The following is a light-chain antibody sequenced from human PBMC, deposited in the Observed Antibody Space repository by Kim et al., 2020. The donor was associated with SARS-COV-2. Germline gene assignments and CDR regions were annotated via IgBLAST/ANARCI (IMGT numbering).Light chain of an antibody. CDR1: NIGGNS. J-gene: IGLJ3*02. CDR3: QVWDSTSDHTV. V-gene: IGLV3-21*04. Sequence: SYELTQPPSVSVAPGKTARITCGGDNIGGNSVHWYQQKPGQAPALVIYYDSDRPSGISERFSGSNSGNTATLTISRVEVGDEADYYCQVWDSTSDHTVFGGGTQLTVL. CDR2: YDS.